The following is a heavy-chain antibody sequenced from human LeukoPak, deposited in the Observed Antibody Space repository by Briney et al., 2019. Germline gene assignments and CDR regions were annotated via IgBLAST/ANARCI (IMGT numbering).Heavy chain of an antibody. D-gene: IGHD2-2*01. CDR1: GFTFSSYW. V-gene: IGHV3-74*01. J-gene: IGHJ4*02. Sequence: GGSLRLSCAASGFTFSSYWMHWVRQAPGKGLVWVSRINTDGSNTSYADSVKGRFTISRDNAKNTLYLQMNSLRAEDTAVYYCAREYCSSTSCSSGFDYWGQGTLVTVSS. CDR2: INTDGSNT. CDR3: AREYCSSTSCSSGFDY.